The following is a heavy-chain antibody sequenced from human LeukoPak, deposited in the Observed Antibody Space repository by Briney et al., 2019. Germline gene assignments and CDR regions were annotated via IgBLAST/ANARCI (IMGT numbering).Heavy chain of an antibody. CDR2: ISSSGSTI. J-gene: IGHJ6*03. CDR1: GFTFSDYY. CDR3: ARSVAPRASSAYYDFWSGYYDYYYYYMDV. V-gene: IGHV3-11*01. Sequence: GGSLRLSCAASGFTFSDYYMSWIRQAPGKGLEWVSYISSSGSTIYYADSVKGRFTISRDNAKNSLYLQMNSLRAEDTALYYCARSVAPRASSAYYDFWSGYYDYYYYYMDVWGKGTTVTVSS. D-gene: IGHD3-3*01.